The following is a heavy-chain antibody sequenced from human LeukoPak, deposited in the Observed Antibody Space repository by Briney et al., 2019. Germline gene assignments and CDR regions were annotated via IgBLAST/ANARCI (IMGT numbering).Heavy chain of an antibody. J-gene: IGHJ4*02. V-gene: IGHV4-34*01. CDR3: ATGGRVEVAGTVDY. D-gene: IGHD6-19*01. Sequence: SETLSLTCAVYGGSFSGYYWSWIRQPPGKGLEWIGEINHSGSTNYNPPLKSRVTISVDTSKNQFSLKLSSVTAADTAVYYCATGGRVEVAGTVDYWGQGTLVTVSS. CDR2: INHSGST. CDR1: GGSFSGYY.